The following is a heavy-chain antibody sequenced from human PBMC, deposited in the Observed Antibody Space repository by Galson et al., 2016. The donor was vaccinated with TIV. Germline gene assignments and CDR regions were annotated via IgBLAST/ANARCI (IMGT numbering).Heavy chain of an antibody. CDR2: IYYTGTT. CDR1: GYSISSGYY. V-gene: IGHV4-38-2*02. D-gene: IGHD4-17*01. Sequence: ETLSLTCTVSGYSISSGYYWGWIRQFPGKGLEWMGSIYYTGTTNTNPSLKSRLTLSVDTSNNQASLRLSSVTAADTAVYYCAREGSTVTMHHYFGLDVWGQGATVIVSS. J-gene: IGHJ6*02. CDR3: AREGSTVTMHHYFGLDV.